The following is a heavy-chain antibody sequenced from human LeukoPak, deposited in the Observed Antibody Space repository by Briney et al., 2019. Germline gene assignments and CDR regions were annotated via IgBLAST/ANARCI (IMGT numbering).Heavy chain of an antibody. CDR2: INHSGST. CDR3: ARPPSGWSRVRYFDL. Sequence: SETLSLTCAVYGGSFSGYYWSWIRQPPGKGLGWIGEINHSGSTNYNPSLKSRVTISVDTSKNQFSLKLSSVTAADTAVYYCARPPSGWSRVRYFDLWGRGTLVTVSS. J-gene: IGHJ2*01. CDR1: GGSFSGYY. D-gene: IGHD6-19*01. V-gene: IGHV4-34*01.